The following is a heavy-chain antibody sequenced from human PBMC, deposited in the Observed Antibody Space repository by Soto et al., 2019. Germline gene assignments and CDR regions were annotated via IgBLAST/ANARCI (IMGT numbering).Heavy chain of an antibody. D-gene: IGHD4-17*01. CDR1: GYTFTSYY. CDR2: INTSGGST. Sequence: GASVKVSCKASGYTFTSYYMHWVRQAPGQGLEWMGIINTSGGSTSYAQKFQGRVTMTRDTSASTAYMELSSLRSEDTALYYCARDGRADNYGDYLDYWGQGTLVIVS. CDR3: ARDGRADNYGDYLDY. J-gene: IGHJ4*02. V-gene: IGHV1-46*01.